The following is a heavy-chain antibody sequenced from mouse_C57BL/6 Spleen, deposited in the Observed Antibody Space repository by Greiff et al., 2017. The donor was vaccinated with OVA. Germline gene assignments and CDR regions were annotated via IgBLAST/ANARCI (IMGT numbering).Heavy chain of an antibody. Sequence: VASGGGLVKPGGSLKLSCAASGFTFSSYTMSWVRQTPAKRLVWVATISGGGGNTYSPDNVKGRFTISRDNAKNTLYLQMIRLRSEDTTLYYCARQWASSYGSSFLDYWGQGTTLTVSS. V-gene: IGHV5-9*01. CDR3: ARQWASSYGSSFLDY. J-gene: IGHJ2*01. CDR1: GFTFSSYT. D-gene: IGHD1-1*01. CDR2: ISGGGGNT.